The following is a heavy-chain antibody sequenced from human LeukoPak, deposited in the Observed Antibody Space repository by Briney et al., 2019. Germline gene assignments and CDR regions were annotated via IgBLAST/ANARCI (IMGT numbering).Heavy chain of an antibody. D-gene: IGHD6-13*01. V-gene: IGHV4-4*02. CDR1: GDSISSSHW. CDR2: IYHSGST. Sequence: PSETLSLTCAVSGDSISSSHWWSWVRQPPGKGLEWIGEIYHSGSTNYNPSLKSRVTISVDKSKNQFSLKLTSVTAADTARYYCARKAADGPARPFDPWGQAALVTVSS. CDR3: ARKAADGPARPFDP. J-gene: IGHJ5*02.